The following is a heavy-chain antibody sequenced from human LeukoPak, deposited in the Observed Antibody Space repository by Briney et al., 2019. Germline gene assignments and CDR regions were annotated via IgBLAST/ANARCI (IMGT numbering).Heavy chain of an antibody. CDR3: ARDAWLVGTTNLYYFDY. J-gene: IGHJ4*02. D-gene: IGHD1-26*01. Sequence: VASVKVSCEASEYTFTDYYMHWVRPAPGQGLEWMGWINPNSGDTNYAQKFQGRVTMTRDPSISTAYMELSRLRSDDTAVYYCARDAWLVGTTNLYYFDYWGQGTLVTVSS. CDR1: EYTFTDYY. CDR2: INPNSGDT. V-gene: IGHV1-2*02.